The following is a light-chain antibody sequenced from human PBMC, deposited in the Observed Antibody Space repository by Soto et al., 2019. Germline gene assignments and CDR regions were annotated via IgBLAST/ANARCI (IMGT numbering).Light chain of an antibody. Sequence: DIVMTQSPDSLAVSLGERATINCKSVQSSLYSSNNNNYLAWYQQKPGQPPRLLIYDTSNRATGIPVRSSGSRSGTDFTLSISRLEPEDFAVYYCQHYGSSSWTFGQGTKVDIK. V-gene: IGKV4-1*01. CDR2: DTS. CDR3: QHYGSSSWT. CDR1: QSSLYSSNNNNY. J-gene: IGKJ1*01.